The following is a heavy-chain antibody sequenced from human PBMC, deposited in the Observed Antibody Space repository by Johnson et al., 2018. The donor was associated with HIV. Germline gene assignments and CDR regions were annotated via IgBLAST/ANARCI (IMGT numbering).Heavy chain of an antibody. V-gene: IGHV3-30*04. Sequence: QMLLVESGGGVVQPGRSLRLSCAASGFTFSSYAMHWVRQAPGKGLEWVAVISYDGSNKYYADSVKGRFTVSRDNAKNSLYLQMNSLRAEDTAVYYCAKDRVRYSSDVDALDMWGQGTMVTVSS. CDR1: GFTFSSYA. CDR3: AKDRVRYSSDVDALDM. CDR2: ISYDGSNK. D-gene: IGHD6-19*01. J-gene: IGHJ3*02.